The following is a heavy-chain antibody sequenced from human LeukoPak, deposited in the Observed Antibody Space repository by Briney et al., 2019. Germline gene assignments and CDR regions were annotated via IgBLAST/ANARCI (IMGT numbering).Heavy chain of an antibody. D-gene: IGHD4-17*01. CDR2: INPNSGGT. J-gene: IGHJ4*02. V-gene: IGHV1-2*06. Sequence: GASVKVSCKASGYTFTGYYMHWMPQAPGQGLEWMGRINPNSGGTNYAQKFQGRVTMTRDTSISTAYMELSRLRSDDTAVYYCARDQYDYGDYSFDYWGQGTLVTVSS. CDR1: GYTFTGYY. CDR3: ARDQYDYGDYSFDY.